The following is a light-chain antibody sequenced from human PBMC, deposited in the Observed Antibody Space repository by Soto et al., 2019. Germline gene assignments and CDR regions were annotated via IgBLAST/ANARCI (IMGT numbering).Light chain of an antibody. CDR3: QQYEALVLS. CDR2: DAS. J-gene: IGKJ4*01. CDR1: QDITDY. Sequence: DIQMTQSPSSLSASVGDRVTITRQASQDITDYLNWYQQKPGKAPRLLIYDASNLETGVPPRFSGSGSGTDFTFTISSLQPEDIATYYCQQYEALVLSFGGGTKVEIK. V-gene: IGKV1-33*01.